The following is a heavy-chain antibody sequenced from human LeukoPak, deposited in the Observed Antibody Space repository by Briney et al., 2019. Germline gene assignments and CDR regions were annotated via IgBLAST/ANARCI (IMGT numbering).Heavy chain of an antibody. CDR2: ISYDGSNK. J-gene: IGHJ2*01. CDR3: AREIMVSREWYFDL. D-gene: IGHD2-21*01. Sequence: GGPLRPSCAASGFTFSSYAMHWVRQAPGKGLEWVAVISYDGSNKYYADSVKGRFTISRDNAKNTLYLQMNSLRVEDTAVYFCAREIMVSREWYFDLWGRGTLVTVAS. CDR1: GFTFSSYA. V-gene: IGHV3-30-3*01.